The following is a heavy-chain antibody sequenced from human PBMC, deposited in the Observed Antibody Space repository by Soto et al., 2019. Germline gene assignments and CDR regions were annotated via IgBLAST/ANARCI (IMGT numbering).Heavy chain of an antibody. CDR1: GFTFSSYS. D-gene: IGHD5-18*01. CDR2: ISSSISTM. J-gene: IGHJ4*02. Sequence: EVQLVESGGGLVQPGGSLRLSCAASGFTFSSYSMNWVRQAPGKGLEWLSYISSSISTMHYAESVKGRFTISRDNAKNPLYLQINSLRDEDTAVYYCAREVRDTAVADFDYWGQGTLVTVSS. V-gene: IGHV3-48*02. CDR3: AREVRDTAVADFDY.